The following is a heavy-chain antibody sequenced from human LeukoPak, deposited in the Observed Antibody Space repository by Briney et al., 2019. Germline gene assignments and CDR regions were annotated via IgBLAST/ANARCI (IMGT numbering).Heavy chain of an antibody. J-gene: IGHJ4*02. V-gene: IGHV4-39*01. CDR1: GGSISSSSYY. CDR2: IYYSGST. Sequence: PSETLSLTCTVSGGSISSSSYYWGWIRPPPGKGLEWIGSIYYSGSTYYNPSLKSRVTISVDTSKNQFSLKPSSVTAADTAVYYCASRYYDSSGLDYWGQGTLVTVSS. CDR3: ASRYYDSSGLDY. D-gene: IGHD3-22*01.